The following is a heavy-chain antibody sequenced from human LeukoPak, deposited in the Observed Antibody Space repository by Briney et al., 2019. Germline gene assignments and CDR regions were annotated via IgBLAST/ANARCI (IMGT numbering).Heavy chain of an antibody. D-gene: IGHD5-18*01. CDR1: GFTFSSYG. J-gene: IGHJ4*02. CDR3: AKSYSYGVSGYFDY. Sequence: PGRSLRLSCAASGFTFSSYGMQWICQPPGKGLEWVAVISYDGSNKYYADSVKGRFTISRDNSKSTLYLQMNSLRAEDTAVYYCAKSYSYGVSGYFDYWGQGTLVTVSS. CDR2: ISYDGSNK. V-gene: IGHV3-30*18.